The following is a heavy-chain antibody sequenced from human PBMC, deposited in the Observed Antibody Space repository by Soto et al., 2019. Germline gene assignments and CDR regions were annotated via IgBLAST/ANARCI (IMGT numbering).Heavy chain of an antibody. CDR3: ARSPYSSGWYPLAWFVP. V-gene: IGHV1-69*02. CDR1: GGTFSSYT. J-gene: IGHJ5*02. D-gene: IGHD6-19*01. Sequence: QVQLVQSGAEVNKPGSSVKVSCKASGGTFSSYTISWVRQAPGQGLEWMGRIIAILGIAHYAQKFQGRVTITADKSTSTAYMELSSLRSEDTAVYYCARSPYSSGWYPLAWFVPWGQGTLVTVSS. CDR2: IIAILGIA.